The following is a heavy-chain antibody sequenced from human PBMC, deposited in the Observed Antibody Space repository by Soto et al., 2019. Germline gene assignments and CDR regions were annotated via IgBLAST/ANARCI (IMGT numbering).Heavy chain of an antibody. CDR3: AHRRLSIRTVKGYDY. CDR2: IYWDDDK. D-gene: IGHD4-17*01. V-gene: IGHV2-5*02. Sequence: GLDLEWLALIYWDDDKRYSPSLKSRLTITKDTSKNQVVLTMTNMDPVDTATYYCAHRRLSIRTVKGYDYWGQGTLVTVSS. J-gene: IGHJ4*02.